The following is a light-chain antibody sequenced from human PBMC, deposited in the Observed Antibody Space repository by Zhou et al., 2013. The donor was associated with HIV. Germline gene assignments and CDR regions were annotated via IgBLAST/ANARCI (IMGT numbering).Light chain of an antibody. V-gene: IGKV1-39*01. CDR1: QSLNIY. CDR3: QHCDDLLCT. J-gene: IGKJ2*02. Sequence: DIQLTQSPSSLSASVGDTVTITCRASQSLNIYLNWYQQSPGKAPKLLIYAASSLYSGVPSRFSGGGSGTDFTLTITSLQPEDIATYYCQHCDDLLCTFGQGTKLEIK. CDR2: AAS.